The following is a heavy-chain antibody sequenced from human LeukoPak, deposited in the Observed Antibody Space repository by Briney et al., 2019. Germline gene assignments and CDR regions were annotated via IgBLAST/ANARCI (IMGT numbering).Heavy chain of an antibody. CDR1: GFTFSSYT. CDR3: ARDREGDYIWGSYRPDWFDP. J-gene: IGHJ5*02. Sequence: PGGSVRHSCAASGFTFSSYTMNWVRQAPGKGLEWVSSISSSSYIYYADSVKGRFTISRDNAKNSLYLQMNSLRAEDTAVYYCARDREGDYIWGSYRPDWFDPWGQGTLVTVSS. CDR2: ISSSSYI. D-gene: IGHD3-16*02. V-gene: IGHV3-21*01.